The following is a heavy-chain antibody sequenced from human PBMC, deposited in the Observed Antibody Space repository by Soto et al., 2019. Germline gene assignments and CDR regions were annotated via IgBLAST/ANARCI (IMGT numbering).Heavy chain of an antibody. CDR2: IYSGGST. J-gene: IGHJ6*03. CDR3: ARDVYDFWSGLNYYYYYMDV. CDR1: GFTVSSNY. D-gene: IGHD3-3*01. Sequence: EVQLVESGGGLVQPGGSLRLSCAASGFTVSSNYMSWVRQAPGKGLEWVSVIYSGGSTYYADSVKGRFTISRDNSKNTLYLQMNSLRAEDTAVYYCARDVYDFWSGLNYYYYYMDVWGKGTTVTVSS. V-gene: IGHV3-66*01.